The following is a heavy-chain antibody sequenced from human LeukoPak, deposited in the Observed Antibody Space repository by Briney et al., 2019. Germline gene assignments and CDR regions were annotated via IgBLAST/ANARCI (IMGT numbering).Heavy chain of an antibody. CDR3: ARTGYSYGYPFDY. Sequence: PGGSLRLSCAASGFTFSSYSMNWVRQAPGKGLEWVSSISSSSGYIYYADSVKGRFTISRDNAKNSLYLQMNSLRAEDTAVYYCARTGYSYGYPFDYWGQGTLVTVSS. CDR1: GFTFSSYS. CDR2: ISSSSGYI. D-gene: IGHD5-18*01. J-gene: IGHJ4*02. V-gene: IGHV3-21*01.